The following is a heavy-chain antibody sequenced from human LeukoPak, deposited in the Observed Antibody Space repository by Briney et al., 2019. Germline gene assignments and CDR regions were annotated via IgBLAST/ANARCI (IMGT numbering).Heavy chain of an antibody. CDR1: GGSISSDDYY. CDR3: ARSIRYYDSSGYYYVAFDI. CDR2: IYYSGST. V-gene: IGHV4-30-4*01. J-gene: IGHJ3*02. D-gene: IGHD3-22*01. Sequence: SQTLSLTCTVSGGSISSDDYYWSWIRQPPGKGLEWIGYIYYSGSTYYNPSLKSRVTISVDTSKNQFSLKLSSVTAADTAVYYCARSIRYYDSSGYYYVAFDIWGQGTMVTVSS.